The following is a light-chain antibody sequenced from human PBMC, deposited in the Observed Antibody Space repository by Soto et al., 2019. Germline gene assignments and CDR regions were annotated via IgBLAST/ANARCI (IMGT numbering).Light chain of an antibody. CDR1: SSDVGGYNY. CDR2: DVG. J-gene: IGLJ2*01. Sequence: QSALTQPRSVSGSPGQSVTISCTGTSSDVGGYNYVSWYQQHPGKAPKLMIYDVGKRPSGVPDRFSGSKSGNTASLTISGLQDEDEADYYCCSYAGSYPVVFGGGTKLTVL. CDR3: CSYAGSYPVV. V-gene: IGLV2-11*01.